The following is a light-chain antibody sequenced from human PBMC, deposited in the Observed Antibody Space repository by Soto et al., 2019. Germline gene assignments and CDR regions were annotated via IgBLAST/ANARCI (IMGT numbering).Light chain of an antibody. Sequence: DIQMTQSPSSLSASVRDSVTITCRASQNIRNYLNWYRQKPGRAPKILIYAASSLQSGVPSRFSGSGSGTDFTLTISSLHPEDFAFYYCQQTYSIPITFGQGTRLEIK. CDR1: QNIRNY. V-gene: IGKV1-39*01. CDR3: QQTYSIPIT. CDR2: AAS. J-gene: IGKJ5*01.